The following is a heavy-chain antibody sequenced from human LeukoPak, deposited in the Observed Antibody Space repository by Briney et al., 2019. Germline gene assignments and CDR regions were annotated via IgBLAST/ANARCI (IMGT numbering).Heavy chain of an antibody. Sequence: GGSLRLSCAASGFTFSDYAMTWVRQAPGKGLEWVATISGSGVMTYYADSVKGRFTVSGDNSKNTLYLQMNSLRAEDTAVYYCAKQRSDYYYMDVWGKGTTVTVSS. V-gene: IGHV3-23*01. CDR3: AKQRSDYYYMDV. J-gene: IGHJ6*03. D-gene: IGHD3-3*01. CDR2: ISGSGVMT. CDR1: GFTFSDYA.